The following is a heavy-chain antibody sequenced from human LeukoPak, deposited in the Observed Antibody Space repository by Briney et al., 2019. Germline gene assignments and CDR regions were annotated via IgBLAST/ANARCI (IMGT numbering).Heavy chain of an antibody. CDR2: IVVGSGNT. CDR1: GFTFTSSA. Sequence: EASVKVSCKASGFTFTSSAMQGVRQARGQRLEWIGWIVVGSGNTNYAQKFQERVTITRDMSTSTAYMELSSLRSEDTAVYYCAAALYYDFWSGYYNFDYWGQGTLVNVSS. CDR3: AAALYYDFWSGYYNFDY. V-gene: IGHV1-58*02. J-gene: IGHJ4*02. D-gene: IGHD3-3*01.